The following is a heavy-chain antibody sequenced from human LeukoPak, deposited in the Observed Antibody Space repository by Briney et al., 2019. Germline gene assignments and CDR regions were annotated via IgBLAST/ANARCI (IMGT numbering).Heavy chain of an antibody. Sequence: SETLSLTCAVYGGSFSGYYWSWIRQPPGKGLEWIGEINHSGSTNYNPSLKSRVTISVDTSKNQFSLKLNSVTAADTAVYYCARMTTGTYRYYYYSYMDVWGKGTTVTISS. CDR3: ARMTTGTYRYYYYSYMDV. CDR1: GGSFSGYY. V-gene: IGHV4-34*01. CDR2: INHSGST. J-gene: IGHJ6*03. D-gene: IGHD4-17*01.